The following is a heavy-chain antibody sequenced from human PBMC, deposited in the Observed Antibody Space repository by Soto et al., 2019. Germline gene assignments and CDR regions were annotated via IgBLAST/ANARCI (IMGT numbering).Heavy chain of an antibody. V-gene: IGHV3-30*18. Sequence: GGSLRLSCAASGFTFSSYGMHWVRQAPGKGLEWVAVISYDGSNKYYADSVKGRFTISRDNSKNTLYLQMNSLRAEDTAVYYCAKDRVAAASFYYYYYGMDVWGQGTTVTV. D-gene: IGHD6-13*01. CDR3: AKDRVAAASFYYYYYGMDV. J-gene: IGHJ6*02. CDR1: GFTFSSYG. CDR2: ISYDGSNK.